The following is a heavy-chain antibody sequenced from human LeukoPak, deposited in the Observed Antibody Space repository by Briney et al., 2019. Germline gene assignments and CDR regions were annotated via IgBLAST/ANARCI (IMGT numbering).Heavy chain of an antibody. CDR1: GGTFSSYA. Sequence: SVKVSCKASGGTFSSYAISWVRQAPGQGLEWMGRIIPIFGTANYAQKFQGRVTITTDESTSTAYMELSSLRSEDTAVYYCARDKGRRYCSSTSCYLFDYWGQGTLVTVSS. J-gene: IGHJ4*02. D-gene: IGHD2-2*01. V-gene: IGHV1-69*05. CDR2: IIPIFGTA. CDR3: ARDKGRRYCSSTSCYLFDY.